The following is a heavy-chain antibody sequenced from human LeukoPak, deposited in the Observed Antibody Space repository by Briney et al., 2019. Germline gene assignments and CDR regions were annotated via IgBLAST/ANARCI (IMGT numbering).Heavy chain of an antibody. CDR2: INPSGGST. V-gene: IGHV1-46*01. Sequence: ASVKVSCKASGYTFTSYYMHWVRQAPGQGLEWMGIINPSGGSTSYAQKFQGGVTMTRDTSTSTVYMELSSLRSEDTAVYYCARDETGNDAFDIWGQGTMVTVSS. CDR3: ARDETGNDAFDI. D-gene: IGHD1-1*01. J-gene: IGHJ3*02. CDR1: GYTFTSYY.